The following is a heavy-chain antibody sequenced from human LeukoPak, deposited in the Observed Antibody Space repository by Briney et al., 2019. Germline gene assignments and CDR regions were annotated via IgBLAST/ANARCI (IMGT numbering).Heavy chain of an antibody. CDR2: ISGSGGST. Sequence: PGGSLRLSCAASGFTFSSYAMSWVRQAPGKGLEWVSAISGSGGSTYYADSVKGRFTISRDNSKNTLYLQMNSLRAEDTAVYHCAKGLTIFGNNWFDPWGQGTLVNVSS. CDR1: GFTFSSYA. CDR3: AKGLTIFGNNWFDP. V-gene: IGHV3-23*01. D-gene: IGHD3-3*01. J-gene: IGHJ5*02.